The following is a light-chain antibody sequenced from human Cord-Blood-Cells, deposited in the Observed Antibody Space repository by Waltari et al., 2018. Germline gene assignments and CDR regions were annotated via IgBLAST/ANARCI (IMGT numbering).Light chain of an antibody. CDR2: KAS. CDR1: QSISSW. V-gene: IGKV1-5*03. Sequence: DIQMTQSPSTLSASVVDRVTITCRASQSISSWLGWYQQKPGKAPKLLIYKASSLESGVPSRFSGSGSGTEFTLTISSLQPDDFATYYCQQYNSYWTFGQGTKVEIK. CDR3: QQYNSYWT. J-gene: IGKJ1*01.